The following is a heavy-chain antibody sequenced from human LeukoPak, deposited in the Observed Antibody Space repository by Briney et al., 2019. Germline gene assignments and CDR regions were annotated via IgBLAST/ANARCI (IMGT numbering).Heavy chain of an antibody. CDR1: GYSISSGDY. D-gene: IGHD1-1*01. V-gene: IGHV4-38-2*01. J-gene: IGHJ5*02. CDR3: AGQLRTGTRNWFDP. CDR2: MYNSGST. Sequence: PSETLSLTCAVSGYSISSGDYWGWTRQPPGKGLGWLGSMYNSGSTYYNPSLKSRVTISVATSKNQYSPKLNSWTAADTAVYYCAGQLRTGTRNWFDPWGQGTLVTVSS.